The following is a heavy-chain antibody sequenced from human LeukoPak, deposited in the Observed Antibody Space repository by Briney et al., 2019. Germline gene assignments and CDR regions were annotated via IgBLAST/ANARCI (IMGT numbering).Heavy chain of an antibody. CDR1: GFTFSSYA. V-gene: IGHV3-30*04. J-gene: IGHJ6*04. CDR3: AASPFAPRYSSSWYYYYGMDV. Sequence: GRSLRLSCAASGFTFSSYAMHWVRQAPGKGLEWVAVISYDGSNKYYADSVKGRFTISRDNSKNTLYLQMNSLRAEDTAVYYCAASPFAPRYSSSWYYYYGMDVWGRGTTVTVSS. D-gene: IGHD6-13*01. CDR2: ISYDGSNK.